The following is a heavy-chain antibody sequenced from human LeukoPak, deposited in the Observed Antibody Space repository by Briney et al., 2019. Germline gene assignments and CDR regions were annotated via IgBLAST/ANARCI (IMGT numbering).Heavy chain of an antibody. J-gene: IGHJ4*02. CDR1: GYSVSSGYY. Sequence: SETLFLTCTVSGYSVSSGYYWGWIRQPPGKGLEWIGSMYHSGDTYYNPSLKSRVTISVDTSKNQLSLKLSSVTAADTAVYYCARGAPYKYYFDYWGQGTLVTVSS. V-gene: IGHV4-38-2*02. D-gene: IGHD1-1*01. CDR2: MYHSGDT. CDR3: ARGAPYKYYFDY.